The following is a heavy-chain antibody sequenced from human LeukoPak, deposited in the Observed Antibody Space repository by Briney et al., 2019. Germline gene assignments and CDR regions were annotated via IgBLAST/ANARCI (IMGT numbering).Heavy chain of an antibody. D-gene: IGHD1-26*01. J-gene: IGHJ6*02. Sequence: PGGSLRLSCAASGFTFSSYAMSWVRQASGKGLEWIGEIYHSGSTNYNPSLKSRLTMSVDRSKNQFSLKLSSVTAADTAVYYCARQKWEQQGCDYFFYGLDVWGPGTTVTVSS. CDR1: GFTFSSYAM. CDR2: IYHSGST. CDR3: ARQKWEQQGCDYFFYGLDV. V-gene: IGHV4-4*02.